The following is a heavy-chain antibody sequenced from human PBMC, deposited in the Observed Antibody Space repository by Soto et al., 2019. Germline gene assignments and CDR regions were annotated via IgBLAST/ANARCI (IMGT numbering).Heavy chain of an antibody. CDR3: AREVDSSGYYLDY. D-gene: IGHD3-22*01. J-gene: IGHJ4*02. Sequence: GASVKASCEASVGTFSSYAISWVRQAPGQGLEWMGGIIPIFGTANYAQKFQGRVTITADESTSTAYMELSSLRSEDTAVYYCAREVDSSGYYLDYWGQGTLVTVSS. CDR1: VGTFSSYA. CDR2: IIPIFGTA. V-gene: IGHV1-69*13.